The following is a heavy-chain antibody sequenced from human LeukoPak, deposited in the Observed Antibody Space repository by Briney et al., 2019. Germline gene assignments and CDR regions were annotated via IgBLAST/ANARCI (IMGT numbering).Heavy chain of an antibody. J-gene: IGHJ6*03. CDR1: GGSISSGDYY. CDR3: AREGCSSTSCYYYHYMDV. Sequence: PSQTLSLTCTVSGGSISSGDYYWSWIRQPPGKGLEWIGYIYYSGSTYYNPSLKSRVTISVDTSKNQFSLKLSSVTAADAAVYYCAREGCSSTSCYYYHYMDVWGKGTTVTVSS. CDR2: IYYSGST. V-gene: IGHV4-30-4*08. D-gene: IGHD2-2*01.